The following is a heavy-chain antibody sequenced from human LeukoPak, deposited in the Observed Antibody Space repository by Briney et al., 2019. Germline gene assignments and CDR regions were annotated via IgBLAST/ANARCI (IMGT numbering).Heavy chain of an antibody. D-gene: IGHD3-9*01. V-gene: IGHV4-34*01. CDR3: ARGFDYMDV. J-gene: IGHJ6*03. Sequence: SETLSLTCAVYGGSFSGYYWSWIRRPPGKGLEWIGEINHSGSTNYNPSLKSRVTISVDTSKNQFSLKLSSVTAADTAVYYCARGFDYMDVWGKGTTVTVSS. CDR1: GGSFSGYY. CDR2: INHSGST.